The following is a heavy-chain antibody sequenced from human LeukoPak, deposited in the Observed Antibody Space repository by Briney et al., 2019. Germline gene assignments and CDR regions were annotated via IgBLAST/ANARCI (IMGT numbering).Heavy chain of an antibody. V-gene: IGHV3-7*04. D-gene: IGHD3-22*01. CDR2: IKQDGSEK. Sequence: QPGGSLRLSCAASGFTFSSYWMSWVRQAPGKGLEWVANIKQDGSEKYYVDSVKGRFTISRDNAKNSLYLQMNSLRAEDTAVYYCVRGYYDSSGLWGSGYWGQGTLVTVSS. CDR1: GFTFSSYW. J-gene: IGHJ4*02. CDR3: VRGYYDSSGLWGSGY.